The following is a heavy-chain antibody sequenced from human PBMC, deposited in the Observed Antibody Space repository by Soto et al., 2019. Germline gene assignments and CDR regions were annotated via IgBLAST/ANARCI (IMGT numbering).Heavy chain of an antibody. J-gene: IGHJ3*02. Sequence: ESGGGVVQPGRSLRLSCAASGFTFSSYAMHWVRQAPGKGLEWVAVISYDGSNKYYADSVKGRFTISRDNSKNTLYLQMNSLRAEDTAVYYCARERYSYDKLDAFDIWGQGTMVTVSS. CDR3: ARERYSYDKLDAFDI. V-gene: IGHV3-30-3*01. CDR2: ISYDGSNK. D-gene: IGHD5-18*01. CDR1: GFTFSSYA.